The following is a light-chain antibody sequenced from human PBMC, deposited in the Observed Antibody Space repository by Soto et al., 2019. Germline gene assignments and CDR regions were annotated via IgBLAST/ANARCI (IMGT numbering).Light chain of an antibody. V-gene: IGKV1-9*01. J-gene: IGKJ1*01. CDR3: QHYNSYSEA. CDR1: QDISNY. CDR2: AAS. Sequence: DIQLTQSPSFLSASVGDRVTITFLASQDISNYLVWYQQKPGKAPKPLIYAASTLQSGVPSRFSGSGSGTEFTLTISSLQPDDFATYYCQHYNSYSEAFGQGTKVDI.